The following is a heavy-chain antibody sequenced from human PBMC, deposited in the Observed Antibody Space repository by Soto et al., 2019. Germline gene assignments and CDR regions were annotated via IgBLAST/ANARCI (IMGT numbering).Heavy chain of an antibody. D-gene: IGHD2-21*02. CDR2: MYNTGST. Sequence: SETLSLTCTVSGGSISRYYWSWIRQPPGKGLEWIGYMYNTGSTVYNPPFKSRVTISLDTSKNQFSLKLNPVTAADTAVYYCARDLWGYCGTDCYPLDVWGQGTTVTVS. CDR3: ARDLWGYCGTDCYPLDV. CDR1: GGSISRYY. V-gene: IGHV4-59*01. J-gene: IGHJ6*01.